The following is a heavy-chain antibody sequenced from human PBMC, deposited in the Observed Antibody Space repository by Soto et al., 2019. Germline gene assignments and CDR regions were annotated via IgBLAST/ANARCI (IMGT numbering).Heavy chain of an antibody. J-gene: IGHJ3*02. D-gene: IGHD3-10*01. CDR2: IYTGGDT. CDR1: GFTVSTNY. CDR3: ATWHLREHAYDI. Sequence: PGGSLRLFCAASGFTVSTNYLSWVRQAPGKGLEWVSVIYTGGDTYYADAVKGRFTISRDSSRTTVYLQMNDLRPDDTAVYSCATWHLREHAYDIWGQGTTVTVSS. V-gene: IGHV3-53*01.